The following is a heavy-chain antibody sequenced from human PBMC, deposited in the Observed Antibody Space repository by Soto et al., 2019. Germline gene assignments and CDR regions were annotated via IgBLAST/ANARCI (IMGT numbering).Heavy chain of an antibody. CDR1: GGSISSYY. CDR3: ARVLRDGYNSGAFDI. Sequence: SATLSLTCTVSGGSISSYYWSWIRQPPGKGLEWIGYIYYSGSTNYNPSLKSRVTISVDTSKNQFSLKLSSVTAADTAVYYCARVLRDGYNSGAFDIWGQGTMVTVSS. CDR2: IYYSGST. V-gene: IGHV4-59*01. D-gene: IGHD5-12*01. J-gene: IGHJ3*02.